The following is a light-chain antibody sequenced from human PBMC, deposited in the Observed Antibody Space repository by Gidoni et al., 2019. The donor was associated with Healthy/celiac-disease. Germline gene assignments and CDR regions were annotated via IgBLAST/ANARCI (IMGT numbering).Light chain of an antibody. J-gene: IGKJ2*01. CDR2: AAT. V-gene: IGKV1-39*01. Sequence: DIQVALAPSSLSASVGDRVTLTCRASQSISSYLNWYQQKPGKAPTLLIYAATSLQCGVPSRFSGSGSGTDFTLTISSLPPEDFATYYCQQSYSTPRTFGQGTKLEIK. CDR1: QSISSY. CDR3: QQSYSTPRT.